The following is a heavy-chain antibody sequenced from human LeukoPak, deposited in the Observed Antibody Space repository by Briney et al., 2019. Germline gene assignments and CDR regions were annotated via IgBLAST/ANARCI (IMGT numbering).Heavy chain of an antibody. CDR2: ISYDGSNK. CDR1: GFTFSSYG. V-gene: IGHV3-30*18. CDR3: AKDRDIVVVPAASFFDY. D-gene: IGHD2-2*01. Sequence: QPGGSLRLSCAASGFTFSSYGMHWVRQAPGKGLEWVAVISYDGSNKYYADSVKGRFTISRGNSKNTLYLQMNSLRAEDTAVYYCAKDRDIVVVPAASFFDYWGQGTLVTVSS. J-gene: IGHJ4*02.